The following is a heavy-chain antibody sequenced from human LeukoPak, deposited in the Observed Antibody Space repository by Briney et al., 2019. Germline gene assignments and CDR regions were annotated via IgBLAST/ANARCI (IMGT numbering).Heavy chain of an antibody. Sequence: HSGGSLRLSCAASGFTVSSNYMSWVRQAPGKGLEWVSVIYSGGSTYYADSVKGRFTISRDNSKNTLYLQMNSLRAEDTAVYYCARGQGYSGYDNYYFDYWGQGTLVTVSS. D-gene: IGHD5-12*01. J-gene: IGHJ4*02. CDR2: IYSGGST. V-gene: IGHV3-53*01. CDR1: GFTVSSNY. CDR3: ARGQGYSGYDNYYFDY.